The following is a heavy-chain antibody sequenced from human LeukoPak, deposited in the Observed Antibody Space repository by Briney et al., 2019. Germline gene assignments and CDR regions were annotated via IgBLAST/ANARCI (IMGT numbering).Heavy chain of an antibody. Sequence: ASVKVSCKASGGTFSSYAISWVRQAPGQGLEWMGGIIPIFGTANYAQKFQGRVTITAGKSTSTAYMELSSLRSEDTAVYYCARGPPGTTWWFDPWGRGTLVTVSS. CDR2: IIPIFGTA. V-gene: IGHV1-69*06. J-gene: IGHJ5*02. CDR1: GGTFSSYA. D-gene: IGHD1-1*01. CDR3: ARGPPGTTWWFDP.